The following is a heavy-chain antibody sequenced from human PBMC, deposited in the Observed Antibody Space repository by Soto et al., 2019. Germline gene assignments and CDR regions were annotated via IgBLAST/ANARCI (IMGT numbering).Heavy chain of an antibody. D-gene: IGHD3-10*01. J-gene: IGHJ5*02. CDR1: GGSINNGHFY. Sequence: QLQLQESGPGLVKPSQTLSLTCTVSGGSINNGHFYWGWIRQPPGKGLEWIGCVYFTGTTYLNPSLKSRINMSYATSKNQFSLKLSSVTAADTAVYYCVRGYYYGSGSLHWFDPWGQGTLVTVSS. CDR3: VRGYYYGSGSLHWFDP. CDR2: VYFTGTT. V-gene: IGHV4-30-4*01.